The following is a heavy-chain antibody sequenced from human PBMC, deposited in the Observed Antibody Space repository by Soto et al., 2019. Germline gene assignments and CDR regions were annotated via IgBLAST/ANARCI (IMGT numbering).Heavy chain of an antibody. CDR1: GFTFDDYA. J-gene: IGHJ4*02. D-gene: IGHD3-10*01. V-gene: IGHV3-9*01. CDR2: ISWNSGSI. Sequence: LRLSCAASGFTFDDYAMHWVRQAPGKGLEWVSGISWNSGSIGYADSVKGRFTISRDNAKNSLYLQMNSLRAEDTALYYCAKDMAAHYGSGMVFDYWGQGNLVTVSS. CDR3: AKDMAAHYGSGMVFDY.